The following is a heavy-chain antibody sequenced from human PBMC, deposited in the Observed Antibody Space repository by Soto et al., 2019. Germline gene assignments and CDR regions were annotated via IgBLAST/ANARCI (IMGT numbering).Heavy chain of an antibody. CDR3: FAGPFGFVGRYSLTFDY. CDR2: IYYSGST. CDR1: GGSISSSSYY. J-gene: IGHJ4*02. D-gene: IGHD5-12*01. Sequence: QLQLQESGPGLVKPSETLSLTCTVSGGSISSSSYYWGWIRQPPGKGLEWIGSIYYSGSTYYNPSRKSRVTISVDTSKTQFSLKLSSVTAADTAVYYCFAGPFGFVGRYSLTFDYWGQGTLVTVSS. V-gene: IGHV4-39*01.